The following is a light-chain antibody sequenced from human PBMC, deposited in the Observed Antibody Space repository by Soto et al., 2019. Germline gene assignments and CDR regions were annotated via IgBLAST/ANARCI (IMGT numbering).Light chain of an antibody. J-gene: IGKJ5*01. V-gene: IGKV3-11*01. CDR2: DAS. Sequence: EIVLTQSPATLSLSPGERATLAVRASQSVSRYLAWYQQKPGQAPRLLIYDASNRATGIPARFSGSGSGTDFTLTISSLEPEDFAVYYCQQRSNWPPWITFGQGTRLEIK. CDR3: QQRSNWPPWIT. CDR1: QSVSRY.